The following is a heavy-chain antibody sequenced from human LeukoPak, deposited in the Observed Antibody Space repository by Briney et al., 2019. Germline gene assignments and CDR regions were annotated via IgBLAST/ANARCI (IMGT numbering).Heavy chain of an antibody. CDR2: IYYSGST. D-gene: IGHD2/OR15-2a*01. CDR1: GGSISSSNW. V-gene: IGHV4-4*02. Sequence: SGTLSLTCAVSGGSISSSNWWSWVRPPPGKGREWIGSIYYSGSTYYNPSLKRRVTISVDTSKNQSSLKLSSVTAADTAVYYCAREDPLLEFDYWGQGTLVTVSS. J-gene: IGHJ4*02. CDR3: AREDPLLEFDY.